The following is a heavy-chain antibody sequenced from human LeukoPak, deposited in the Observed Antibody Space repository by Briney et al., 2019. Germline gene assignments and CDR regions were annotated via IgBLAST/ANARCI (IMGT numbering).Heavy chain of an antibody. D-gene: IGHD3-22*01. CDR3: ARDRSPEGYYDSSHWDYYHGMDV. CDR1: GDSISNSNSY. CDR2: IYYSGST. Sequence: SETLSLTCTVSGDSISNSNSYWGWVRRPPGKGLEWIGYIYYSGSTNYNPSLKSRVTISVDTSKNQFSLNLSPVTAADTAMYYCARDRSPEGYYDSSHWDYYHGMDVWGQGTTVTVSS. V-gene: IGHV4-61*01. J-gene: IGHJ6*02.